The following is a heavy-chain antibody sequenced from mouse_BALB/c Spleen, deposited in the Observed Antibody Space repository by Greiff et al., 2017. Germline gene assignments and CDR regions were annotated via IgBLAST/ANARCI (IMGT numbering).Heavy chain of an antibody. Sequence: DVKLVESGGGLVKPGGSLKLSCAASGFTFSSYAMSWVRQTPEKRLEWVASISSGGSTYYPDSVKGRFTISRDNARNILYLQMSSLRSEDTAMYYCARELRRKGFAYWGQGTLVTVSA. J-gene: IGHJ3*01. D-gene: IGHD2-4*01. CDR2: ISSGGST. CDR1: GFTFSSYA. CDR3: ARELRRKGFAY. V-gene: IGHV5-6-5*01.